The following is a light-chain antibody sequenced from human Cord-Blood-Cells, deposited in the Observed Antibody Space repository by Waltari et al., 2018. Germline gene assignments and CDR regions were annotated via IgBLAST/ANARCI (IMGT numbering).Light chain of an antibody. CDR1: SSDVGSYNL. CDR2: EGS. V-gene: IGLV2-23*01. Sequence: SALTQPASVSRSHGHSMTLSRPGTSSDVGSYNLVPWYQQHPCKAPQLMIYEGSKRPSGVSNRFSGSKSGNTASLTISGLQAEDEADYYCCSYAGSSIYYVFGTGTKVTVL. CDR3: CSYAGSSIYYV. J-gene: IGLJ1*01.